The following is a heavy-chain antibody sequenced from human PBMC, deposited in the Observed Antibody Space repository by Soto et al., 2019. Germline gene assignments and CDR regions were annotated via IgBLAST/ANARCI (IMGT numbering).Heavy chain of an antibody. CDR2: MRSTAYSVAT. CDR1: GFTEGDYG. J-gene: IGHJ6*02. V-gene: IGHV3-49*04. Sequence: PGRSLRLSCTASGFTEGDYGMSWVRQVRGKGPGWGGFMRSTAYSVATEYAASVKGRFTISRDNSKTIAYLQMNSLKTEDTAVYYCTRAIFGVVSHSPYYRGMDVWGQGTTVTVSS. D-gene: IGHD3-3*01. CDR3: TRAIFGVVSHSPYYRGMDV.